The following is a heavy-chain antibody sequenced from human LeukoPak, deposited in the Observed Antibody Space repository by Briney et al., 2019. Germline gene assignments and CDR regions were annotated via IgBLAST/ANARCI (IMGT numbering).Heavy chain of an antibody. V-gene: IGHV4-4*07. J-gene: IGHJ4*02. CDR3: ARDRGEYSGYVRFEY. Sequence: SETLSLTCTVSGDSISLYYWSWIRQPAGKGLEWIGRIFTSGTTNYNPSLKSRVTMSVDTSKNQFSLKLSSVTAADTAVYYCARDRGEYSGYVRFEYWGQGTLVTVS. CDR2: IFTSGTT. CDR1: GDSISLYY. D-gene: IGHD5-12*01.